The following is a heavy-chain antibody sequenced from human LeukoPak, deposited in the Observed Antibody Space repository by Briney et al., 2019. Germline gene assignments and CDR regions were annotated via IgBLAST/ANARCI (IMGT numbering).Heavy chain of an antibody. J-gene: IGHJ6*02. D-gene: IGHD3-16*01. Sequence: GGSLRLSCAASGFTFSSYWMSWVRQAPGKGLEWVANIKQDGSEKYYVDSVKGRFTISRDNAKNSLYLQMNSLRAEDTAVYYCASLYGGYYYGMDVWGQGTTVTVSS. CDR2: IKQDGSEK. V-gene: IGHV3-7*01. CDR1: GFTFSSYW. CDR3: ASLYGGYYYGMDV.